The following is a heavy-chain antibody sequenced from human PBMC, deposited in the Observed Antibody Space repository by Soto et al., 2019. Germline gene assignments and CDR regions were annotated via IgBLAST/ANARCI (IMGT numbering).Heavy chain of an antibody. V-gene: IGHV3-15*01. J-gene: IGHJ3*02. D-gene: IGHD2-2*01. CDR1: GFTFSNAW. Sequence: GGSLRLSCAASGFTFSNAWMSWVRQAPGKGLEWVGRIKSKTDGGTTDYAAPVKGRFTISRDDSKNTLYLQMNSLKTEDTAVYYCTTDSRYCSSTSCYAFDIWGQGTMVTVSS. CDR2: IKSKTDGGTT. CDR3: TTDSRYCSSTSCYAFDI.